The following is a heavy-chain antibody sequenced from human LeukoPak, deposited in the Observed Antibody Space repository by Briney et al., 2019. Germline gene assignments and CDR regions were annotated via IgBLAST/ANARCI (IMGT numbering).Heavy chain of an antibody. J-gene: IGHJ4*02. Sequence: GGSLRLSCAASGFTFSSNWMHWVRQAPGKGLVWVSRINSDERTTTYADSVKGRFTISRDNAKNTLYLQMNSLRAEDTAVYYCTRAVAGCHFDYWGQGILVTVSS. CDR3: TRAVAGCHFDY. CDR2: INSDERTT. CDR1: GFTFSSNW. D-gene: IGHD6-19*01. V-gene: IGHV3-74*01.